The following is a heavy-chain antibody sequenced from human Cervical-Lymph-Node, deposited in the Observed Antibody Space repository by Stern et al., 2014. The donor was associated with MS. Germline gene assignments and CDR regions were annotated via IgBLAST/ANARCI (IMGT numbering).Heavy chain of an antibody. D-gene: IGHD3-9*01. J-gene: IGHJ3*02. Sequence: QLQLQESGPGLVKPSQTLSLTCTVSGGSISSGNYYWSWIRQPAGEGLDWIGRIYSSVSTQYNPSLKSRVTISADTSTNQFSLRLSSVTAADTAVYYCARGNYDVLTDNGGHGFDIWGQGTMVTVSS. CDR3: ARGNYDVLTDNGGHGFDI. CDR2: IYSSVST. CDR1: GGSISSGNYY. V-gene: IGHV4-61*02.